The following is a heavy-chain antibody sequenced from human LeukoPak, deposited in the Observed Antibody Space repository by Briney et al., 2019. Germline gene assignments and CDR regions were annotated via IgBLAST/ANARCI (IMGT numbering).Heavy chain of an antibody. V-gene: IGHV4-59*08. D-gene: IGHD5-24*01. CDR2: IYYSGGT. J-gene: IGHJ3*02. CDR3: ARHVTISGPYDASDI. Sequence: SETLSLTCTVSGDSISSCYWSWIRQPPGKGLEWIGYIYYSGGTDYNPSLKSRVTISVDTSKNQFSLKLRSVTAADTAVYYCARHVTISGPYDASDIWGQGTMVTVSP. CDR1: GDSISSCY.